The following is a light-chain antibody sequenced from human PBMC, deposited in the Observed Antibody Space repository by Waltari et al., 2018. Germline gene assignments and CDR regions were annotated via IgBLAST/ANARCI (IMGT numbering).Light chain of an antibody. CDR1: QSVLYRSNNKNY. V-gene: IGKV4-1*01. Sequence: DIVMTQSPDFLAVSLGERATINCKSSQSVLYRSNNKNYLAWYQQKPGQSPKLLIYWVSTRHSGVPDRFSGSGSETDFTLTITSLQAEDVAVYYCHQYYLSPWTFGQGTQVELK. J-gene: IGKJ1*01. CDR3: HQYYLSPWT. CDR2: WVS.